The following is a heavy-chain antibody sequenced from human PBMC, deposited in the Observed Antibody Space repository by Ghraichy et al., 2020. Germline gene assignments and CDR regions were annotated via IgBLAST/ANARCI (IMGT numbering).Heavy chain of an antibody. J-gene: IGHJ3*02. V-gene: IGHV4-59*01. CDR2: IYYSGIT. D-gene: IGHD1-26*01. CDR3: AREYYDAFDI. CDR1: GGSISSYY. Sequence: QTLSLTCTVSGGSISSYYWSWIRQPPGKGREWIGYIYYSGITNYNPSLKSRVTISVDTSKNQFSLKLSSVTAADTAVYYCAREYYDAFDIWGQGTMVTVSS.